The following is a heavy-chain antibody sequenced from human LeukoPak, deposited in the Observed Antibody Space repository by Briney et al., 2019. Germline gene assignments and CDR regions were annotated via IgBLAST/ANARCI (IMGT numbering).Heavy chain of an antibody. CDR1: GGSFSGYY. CDR2: INHSGST. D-gene: IGHD6-13*01. CDR3: ARDLGIAAAVDY. Sequence: SETLSLTCAVYGGSFSGYYWSWIRQPPGKGLEWIGEINHSGSTNYNPSLKSRVTISVDTSKNQFSLKLSSVTAADTAVYYCARDLGIAAAVDYWGQGTLVTVSS. V-gene: IGHV4-34*01. J-gene: IGHJ4*02.